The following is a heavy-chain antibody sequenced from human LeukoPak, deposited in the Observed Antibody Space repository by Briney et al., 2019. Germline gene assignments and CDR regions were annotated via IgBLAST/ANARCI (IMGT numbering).Heavy chain of an antibody. CDR3: ARDLDTTMADFDY. J-gene: IGHJ4*02. V-gene: IGHV1-18*01. D-gene: IGHD5-18*01. CDR2: IRTYNGNT. Sequence: GASVKVSCKASGYTFTSIGISWVRRAPGKGLEWMGWIRTYNGNTNYAQNLQGRVTMTTDTSTSTAYMELRSLRSDDTAVYYCARDLDTTMADFDYWGQGTLVTVSS. CDR1: GYTFTSIG.